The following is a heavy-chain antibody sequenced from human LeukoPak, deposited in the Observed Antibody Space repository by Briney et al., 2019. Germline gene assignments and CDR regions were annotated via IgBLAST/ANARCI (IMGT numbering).Heavy chain of an antibody. V-gene: IGHV1-2*02. D-gene: IGHD4-17*01. CDR3: ARDLLDYGDPGYGMDV. J-gene: IGHJ6*02. Sequence: ASVKVSCKASGYTFTGYYMHWVRQAPGQGLEWMGWINPDSGGTNFAQKFQGRVTMTRDTSISTAYMELSRLRSDDTAVYYCARDLLDYGDPGYGMDVWGQGTTVTVSS. CDR2: INPDSGGT. CDR1: GYTFTGYY.